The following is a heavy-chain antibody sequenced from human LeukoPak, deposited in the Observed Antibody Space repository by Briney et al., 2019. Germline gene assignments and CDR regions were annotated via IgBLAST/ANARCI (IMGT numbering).Heavy chain of an antibody. D-gene: IGHD3-10*01. J-gene: IGHJ4*02. CDR1: GGTFSSYA. Sequence: SVKVSCKASGGTFSSYAISWVRQAPGQGLEWMGGIIPIFGTANYAQKFQGRVTITTDESTSTAYMELSSLRSEDTAVYYCASSELWFGELLTSFDYWGQGTLVTVSS. CDR2: IIPIFGTA. CDR3: ASSELWFGELLTSFDY. V-gene: IGHV1-69*05.